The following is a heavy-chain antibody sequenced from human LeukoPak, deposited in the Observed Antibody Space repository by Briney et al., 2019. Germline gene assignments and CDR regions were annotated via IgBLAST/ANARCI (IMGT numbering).Heavy chain of an antibody. CDR3: ARHTSVSETTSYFAY. V-gene: IGHV5-51*01. Sequence: GESLKISCKGSGYSFSSYWIGWVRQMPAKGLEWMGSIYPGDSDTRYSPSFQGQVTISADKSVTTAYLQWSSLKASDTAIYYCARHTSVSETTSYFAYWGQGTLVTVSS. J-gene: IGHJ4*02. CDR1: GYSFSSYW. D-gene: IGHD2/OR15-2a*01. CDR2: IYPGDSDT.